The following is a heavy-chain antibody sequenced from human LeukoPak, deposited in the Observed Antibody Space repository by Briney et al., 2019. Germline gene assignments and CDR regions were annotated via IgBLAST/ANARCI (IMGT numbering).Heavy chain of an antibody. V-gene: IGHV3-21*01. Sequence: GGSLRLSCAASGFTFSSYSMNWVRQAPGKGLEWVSSISSSSSYIYYADSVKGRFTISRDNAKNSLCLQMNSLRAEDTAVYYCARDLRLWFGELYYYYGMDVWGQGTTVTVSS. D-gene: IGHD3-10*01. CDR1: GFTFSSYS. CDR2: ISSSSSYI. CDR3: ARDLRLWFGELYYYYGMDV. J-gene: IGHJ6*02.